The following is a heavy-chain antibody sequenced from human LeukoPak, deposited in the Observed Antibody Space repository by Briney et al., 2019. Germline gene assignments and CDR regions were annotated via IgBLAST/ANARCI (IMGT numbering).Heavy chain of an antibody. CDR3: ARAQMGYCSAVACHFDL. CDR2: INPYSGGT. D-gene: IGHD2-15*01. CDR1: GYTFSDYY. Sequence: ASVKVSCKASGYTFSDYYIHWVRQAPVQGLEWMGWINPYSGGTTLAQRFQGRVTMTRDTSVTTAYMELSGLGSDATAVYYCARAQMGYCSAVACHFDLWGQGTLVTVSS. J-gene: IGHJ4*02. V-gene: IGHV1-2*02.